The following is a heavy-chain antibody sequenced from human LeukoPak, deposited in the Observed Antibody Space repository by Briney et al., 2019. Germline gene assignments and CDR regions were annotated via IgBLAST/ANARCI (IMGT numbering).Heavy chain of an antibody. CDR2: ISAYSEYT. CDR3: ARERYYDSNRRAYFYYYIDV. Sequence: ASVSLSYTFSGYTSKICGITCVRDAPGQGREERGWISAYSEYTSYTQKVQGRVTFTTHPPTSTAYMELRSLRSDDSAVYYCARERYYDSNRRAYFYYYIDVWGKGTRVTVSS. J-gene: IGHJ6*03. V-gene: IGHV1-18*01. CDR1: GYTSKICG. D-gene: IGHD3-22*01.